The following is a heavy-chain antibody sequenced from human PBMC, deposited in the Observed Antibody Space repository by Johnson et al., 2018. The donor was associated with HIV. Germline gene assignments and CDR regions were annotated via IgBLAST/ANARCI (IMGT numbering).Heavy chain of an antibody. J-gene: IGHJ3*02. V-gene: IGHV3-33*06. CDR2: IWYDGSNK. CDR1: GFTFSSYG. CDR3: AKDRYYDSSGPDAFDI. Sequence: VQLVESGGGVVQPGRSLRLSCAASGFTFSSYGMHWVRQAPGTGLAWVAVIWYDGSNKYYADSVKGRFTISRDNSKNTLYLQMNSLRAEDTAVYYCAKDRYYDSSGPDAFDIWGQGTMVTVSS. D-gene: IGHD3-22*01.